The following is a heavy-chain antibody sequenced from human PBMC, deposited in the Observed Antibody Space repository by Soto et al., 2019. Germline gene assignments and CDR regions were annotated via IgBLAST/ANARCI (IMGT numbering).Heavy chain of an antibody. CDR1: GFTFSSYA. J-gene: IGHJ6*03. CDR2: ISGSGGST. Sequence: EVQLLESGGGLVQPGGSLRLSCAASGFTFSSYAMSWVRQAPGKGLEWVSAISGSGGSTYYADSVKGRFTISRDNSKNTLYLQMNSLRAEDTAVYYCAKGGEGSSWYDGYYYMDVWGKGTTVTVSS. V-gene: IGHV3-23*01. CDR3: AKGGEGSSWYDGYYYMDV. D-gene: IGHD6-13*01.